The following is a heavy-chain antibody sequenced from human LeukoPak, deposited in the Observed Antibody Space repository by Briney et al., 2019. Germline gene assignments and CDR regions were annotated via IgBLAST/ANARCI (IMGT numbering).Heavy chain of an antibody. D-gene: IGHD3-10*01. CDR2: ISGSGGST. J-gene: IGHJ4*02. CDR1: GGSISSGGYY. V-gene: IGHV3-23*01. CDR3: AKDRMVRGVSDYFDY. Sequence: LSLTCTVSGGSISSGGYYWSWVRQAPGKGLEWVSAISGSGGSTYYADSVKGRFTISRDNSKNTLYLQVNSLRAEYTAVYYCAKDRMVRGVSDYFDYWGQGTLVTVSS.